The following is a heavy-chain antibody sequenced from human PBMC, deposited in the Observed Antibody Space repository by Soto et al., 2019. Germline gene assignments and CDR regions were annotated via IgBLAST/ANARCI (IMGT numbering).Heavy chain of an antibody. CDR3: ARDPGIAVAGGWFDP. CDR2: VYHTGRT. J-gene: IGHJ5*02. D-gene: IGHD6-19*01. CDR1: GGSFKSGSYS. Sequence: PSETLSLTCTVSGGSFKSGSYSWSWIRQPPGKGLEWIGYVYHTGRTSYNPSLKSRVSISMDTSKNQFSLNLDSVTAADTAVYFCARDPGIAVAGGWFDPWGQGTLVTVSS. V-gene: IGHV4-61*01.